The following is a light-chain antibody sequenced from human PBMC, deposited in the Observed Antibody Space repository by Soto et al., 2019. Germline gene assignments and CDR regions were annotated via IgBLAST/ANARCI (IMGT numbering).Light chain of an antibody. V-gene: IGLV2-8*01. CDR2: EVS. CDR3: SSYSGSNNPVV. CDR1: SSDVGGYNY. Sequence: QSALTQPPSASGSPGQSVTISCTGTSSDVGGYNYVSWYQQHPGKAPKLMIYEVSKRPSGVPDRFSGSKSGNTASLTVPGLQAEDEAEYYCSSYSGSNNPVVFGGGAKVTVL. J-gene: IGLJ2*01.